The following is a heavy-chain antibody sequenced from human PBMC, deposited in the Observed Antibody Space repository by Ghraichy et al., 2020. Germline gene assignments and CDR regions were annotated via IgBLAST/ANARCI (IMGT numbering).Heavy chain of an antibody. J-gene: IGHJ3*02. CDR1: GFTFSNYA. Sequence: GGSLRLSCAASGFTFSNYAMHWVRQAPGRGLEWVAVISHDGSNKYSADSVKGRFTISRDNSKNTVYLQMNSLRTEDTAVYYCARDMGEMTTVPQDGFDIWGQGTLVTVSS. CDR3: ARDMGEMTTVPQDGFDI. D-gene: IGHD4-17*01. V-gene: IGHV3-30-3*01. CDR2: ISHDGSNK.